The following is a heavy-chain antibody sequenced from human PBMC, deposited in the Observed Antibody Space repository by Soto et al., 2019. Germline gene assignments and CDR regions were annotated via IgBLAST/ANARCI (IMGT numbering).Heavy chain of an antibody. CDR2: YVPEDGKT. CDR3: ATGVGWGFIYSLQY. V-gene: IGHV1-24*01. J-gene: IGHJ4*02. CDR1: GSTLSEFS. Sequence: QVQLEQSGAEVKKPGASVRVSCKISGSTLSEFSMHWVRQAPGKGLEWMGGYVPEDGKTIYAPKFQDRGIMTEDTSTDTAYRELSSLRSEDTAVYFCATGVGWGFIYSLQYWGQGTPVTVSS. D-gene: IGHD1-26*01.